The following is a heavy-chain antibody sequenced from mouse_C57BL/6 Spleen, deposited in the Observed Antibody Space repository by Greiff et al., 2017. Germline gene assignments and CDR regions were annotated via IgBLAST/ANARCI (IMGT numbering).Heavy chain of an antibody. CDR2: IDPSDSYT. Sequence: QVQLKQPGAELVKPGASVKLSCKASGYTFTSYWMQWVKQRPGQGLEWIGEIDPSDSYTNYNQKFKGKATLTVDKSSSTAYMQLSSLTSEDSAFYYCARHDIDYWGQGTTLTVSS. V-gene: IGHV1-50*01. D-gene: IGHD2-3*01. CDR3: ARHDIDY. CDR1: GYTFTSYW. J-gene: IGHJ2*01.